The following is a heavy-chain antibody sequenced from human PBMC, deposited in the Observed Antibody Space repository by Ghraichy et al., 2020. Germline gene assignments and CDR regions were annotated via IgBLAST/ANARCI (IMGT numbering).Heavy chain of an antibody. CDR2: FDPEDGET. CDR3: ATSTVVYANMDV. J-gene: IGHJ6*03. CDR1: GYTLTELS. Sequence: ASVKVSCKVSGYTLTELSMHWVRQAPGKGLEWMGGFDPEDGETIYAQKFQGRVTMTEDTSTDTAYMELSSLRSEDTAVYYCATSTVVYANMDVWGKGTTVTVSS. V-gene: IGHV1-24*01. D-gene: IGHD2-8*02.